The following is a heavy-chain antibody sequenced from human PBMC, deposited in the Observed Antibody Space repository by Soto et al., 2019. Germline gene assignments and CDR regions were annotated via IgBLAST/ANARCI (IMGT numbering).Heavy chain of an antibody. V-gene: IGHV3-23*01. CDR2: ISGSGGST. CDR1: GFTFSSYA. J-gene: IGHJ5*02. D-gene: IGHD3-22*01. CDR3: AKGSMDYDSSGYYQPIWSNWFDP. Sequence: GGSLRLSCAASGFTFSSYAMSWVRQAPGKGLEWVSAISGSGGSTYYADSVKGRFTISRDNSKNTLYLQMNSLRAEDTAVYYCAKGSMDYDSSGYYQPIWSNWFDPWGQGTLVT.